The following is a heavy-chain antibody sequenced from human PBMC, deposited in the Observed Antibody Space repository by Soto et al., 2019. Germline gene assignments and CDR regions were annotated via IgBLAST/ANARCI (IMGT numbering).Heavy chain of an antibody. V-gene: IGHV3-23*01. CDR3: AKGMRRLEGLRYIPYYYYYYGMDV. CDR2: ISGSGGST. D-gene: IGHD5-12*01. J-gene: IGHJ6*02. CDR1: GFTFSSYA. Sequence: EVQLLESGGGLVQPGGSLRLSCAASGFTFSSYAMSWVRQAPGKGLECVSAISGSGGSTYYADSVKGRFTISRDNSKNTLYLQMNSLRAEDTAVYYCAKGMRRLEGLRYIPYYYYYYGMDVWGQGTTVTVSS.